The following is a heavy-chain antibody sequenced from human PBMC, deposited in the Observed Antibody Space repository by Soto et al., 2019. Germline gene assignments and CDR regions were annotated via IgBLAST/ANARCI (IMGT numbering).Heavy chain of an antibody. CDR2: IYHMGGT. D-gene: IGHD5-12*01. CDR3: ARFTYKSGFNWFDP. V-gene: IGHV4-59*03. CDR1: GASLNSDY. J-gene: IGHJ5*02. Sequence: PSETLSLSCTVSGASLNSDYWSWIRQSPGEGLEWIGYIYHMGGTDYNPYLKSRVTISIDKSKNQFSLNLRSVTAADTAVYFCARFTYKSGFNWFDPWGQGTQVT.